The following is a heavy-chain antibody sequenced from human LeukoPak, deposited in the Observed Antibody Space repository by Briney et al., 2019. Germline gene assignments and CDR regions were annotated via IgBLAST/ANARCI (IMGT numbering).Heavy chain of an antibody. D-gene: IGHD1-26*01. Sequence: ASVKVSCKASGYTFTSYYMHWARQAPGQGLEWMGIINPSGGSTSYAQKFQGRVTMTRDTSTSTVYMELSSLRSEDTAVYYCARDLPIVGATTRRLFGTGYFDYWGQGTLVTVSS. CDR3: ARDLPIVGATTRRLFGTGYFDY. J-gene: IGHJ4*02. V-gene: IGHV1-46*01. CDR1: GYTFTSYY. CDR2: INPSGGST.